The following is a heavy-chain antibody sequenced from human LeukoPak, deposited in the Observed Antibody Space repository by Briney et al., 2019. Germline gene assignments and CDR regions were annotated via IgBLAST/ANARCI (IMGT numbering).Heavy chain of an antibody. J-gene: IGHJ4*02. V-gene: IGHV3-7*01. CDR3: ARDGRAWYY. CDR1: GSTFSSYW. D-gene: IGHD1-14*01. CDR2: IKQDGSEK. Sequence: GGSLRLSCAASGSTFSSYWMSWVRQAPGKGLEWVANIKQDGSEKYYVDSVKGRFTISRDNAKNSVYLQMNSLRAEDTAVYFCARDGRAWYYWGQGTLVTVSS.